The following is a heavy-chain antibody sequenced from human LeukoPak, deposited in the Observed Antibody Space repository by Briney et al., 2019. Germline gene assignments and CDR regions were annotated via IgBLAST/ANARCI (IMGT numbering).Heavy chain of an antibody. CDR2: IYTSGST. J-gene: IGHJ5*02. D-gene: IGHD2-15*01. Sequence: SETLSLTCTVSGGSISSYYWSWIRQPAGKGLEWIGRIYTSGSTNYNPSLKSRVTMSVDTSKNQFSLKLSSVTAADTAVYYCARTIVVVVAATPGWFDPWGQGALVTVSS. CDR3: ARTIVVVVAATPGWFDP. V-gene: IGHV4-4*07. CDR1: GGSISSYY.